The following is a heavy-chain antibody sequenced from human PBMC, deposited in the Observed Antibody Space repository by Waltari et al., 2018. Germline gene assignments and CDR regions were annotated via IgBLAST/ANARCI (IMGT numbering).Heavy chain of an antibody. D-gene: IGHD6-19*01. V-gene: IGHV4-39*07. J-gene: IGHJ5*02. CDR3: ARDPLAVAGMIRFDP. CDR1: GGSISSSSYY. Sequence: QLQLQESGPGLVKPSETLSLTCTVSGGSISSSSYYWGWIRQPPGKGLEWIGSIYYSGSTSYNPSLKSRVTISVDTSKNQFSLKLSSVTAADTAVYYCARDPLAVAGMIRFDPWGQGTLVTVSS. CDR2: IYYSGST.